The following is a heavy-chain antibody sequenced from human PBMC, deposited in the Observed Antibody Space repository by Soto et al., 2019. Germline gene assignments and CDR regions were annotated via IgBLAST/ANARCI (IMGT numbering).Heavy chain of an antibody. D-gene: IGHD3-3*01. V-gene: IGHV1-69*06. CDR1: GGTFSSYA. CDR3: ARARSEYYDFWSGYYGPYYYGMDV. CDR2: IIPIFGTA. J-gene: IGHJ6*02. Sequence: SVKVSCKASGGTFSSYAISWVRQAPGQGLEWMGGIIPIFGTANYAQKFQGRVTITADKSTSTAYMELSSLRSEDTAVYYCARARSEYYDFWSGYYGPYYYGMDVWGQGTTVTVSS.